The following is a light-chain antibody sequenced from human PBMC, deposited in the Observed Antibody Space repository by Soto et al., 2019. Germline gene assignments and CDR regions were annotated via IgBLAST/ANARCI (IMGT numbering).Light chain of an antibody. V-gene: IGLV2-14*01. J-gene: IGLJ1*01. CDR2: DVS. CDR3: SSYTSSSTLDV. CDR1: NSNVGVYHY. Sequence: SVLTQGSSVFGSPGQSITLPRTLNNSNVGVYHYVSWHQQHPGKAPKLMIYDVSNRPSGVSNRFSGSKSGNTASLTISGLQAEDEADYYCSSYTSSSTLDVFGTG.